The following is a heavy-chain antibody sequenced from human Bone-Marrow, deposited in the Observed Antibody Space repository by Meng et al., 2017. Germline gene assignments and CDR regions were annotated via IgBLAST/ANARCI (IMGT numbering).Heavy chain of an antibody. V-gene: IGHV3-7*01. Sequence: GESLKISCAASGFTFSSYWMSWVRQAPGKGLEWVANIKQDGSEKYYVDSVKGRFTISRDNAKNSLYLQMNSLRAEDTAVYYCAREVNGVYYWGQGTLVTVSS. CDR3: AREVNGVYY. CDR1: GFTFSSYW. J-gene: IGHJ4*02. CDR2: IKQDGSEK. D-gene: IGHD2-8*01.